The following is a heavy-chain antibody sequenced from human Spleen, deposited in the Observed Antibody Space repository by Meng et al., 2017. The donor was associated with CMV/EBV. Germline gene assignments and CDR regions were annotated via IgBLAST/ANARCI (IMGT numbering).Heavy chain of an antibody. CDR1: GFTFRSYS. CDR2: ISASSSTT. D-gene: IGHD1-7*01. Sequence: GESLKISCAASGFTFRSYSMNWVRQSPAKGLEWVSYISASSSTTFYSDSVKGRFTISRDNAKNSLYLQMNSLRAEDTAVYYCARGGTGTTFILAPHYYFDYWGQGTLVTVSS. V-gene: IGHV3-48*04. J-gene: IGHJ4*02. CDR3: ARGGTGTTFILAPHYYFDY.